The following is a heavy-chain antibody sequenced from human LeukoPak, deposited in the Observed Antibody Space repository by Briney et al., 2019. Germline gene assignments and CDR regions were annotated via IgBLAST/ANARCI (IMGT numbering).Heavy chain of an antibody. CDR1: GFTFSSYS. CDR2: ISSSSSYI. V-gene: IGHV3-21*01. Sequence: GGSLRLSCAASGFTFSSYSMNWVRQAPGKGLEWVSSISSSSSYIYYADSVKGRFTISRDNAKNSLYLQMNSLRAEDTAVYYCARSGSFLSRADYWGQGTLVTVSS. CDR3: ARSGSFLSRADY. D-gene: IGHD1-26*01. J-gene: IGHJ4*02.